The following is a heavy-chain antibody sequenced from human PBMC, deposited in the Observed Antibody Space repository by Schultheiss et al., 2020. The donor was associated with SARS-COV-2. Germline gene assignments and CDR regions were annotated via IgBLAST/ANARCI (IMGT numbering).Heavy chain of an antibody. D-gene: IGHD3-10*01. J-gene: IGHJ6*02. CDR2: IKQDGSEK. V-gene: IGHV3-7*01. CDR1: GFTFSSYE. CDR3: ARDPVFLRGSGSKYYYYYGMDV. Sequence: GGSLRLSCAASGFTFSSYEMNWVRQAPGKGLEWVANIKQDGSEKYYVDSVKGRFTISRDNAKNSLYLQMNSLRAEDTAVYYCARDPVFLRGSGSKYYYYYGMDVWGQGTTVTVSS.